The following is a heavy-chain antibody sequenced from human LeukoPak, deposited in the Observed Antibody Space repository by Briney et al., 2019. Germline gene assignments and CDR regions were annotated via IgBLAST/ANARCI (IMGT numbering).Heavy chain of an antibody. J-gene: IGHJ4*02. D-gene: IGHD3-16*01. CDR3: ARRVPSQVITDYFDY. Sequence: GGSLRLSCAASGFTFSSYDMHWVRQATGKGLEWVSAIGTAGDTYYPGSVKGRFTISRENAKNSLYLQMNSLRAGDTAVYYCARRVPSQVITDYFDYWGQGTLVTVSS. V-gene: IGHV3-13*01. CDR2: IGTAGDT. CDR1: GFTFSSYD.